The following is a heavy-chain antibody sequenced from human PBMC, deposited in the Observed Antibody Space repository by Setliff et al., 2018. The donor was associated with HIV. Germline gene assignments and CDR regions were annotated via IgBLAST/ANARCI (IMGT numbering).Heavy chain of an antibody. V-gene: IGHV4-59*11. D-gene: IGHD4-17*01. CDR3: ARGGTTVPNCFDY. J-gene: IGHJ4*02. CDR2: VYYSGST. CDR1: GGSISSHY. Sequence: SETLSLTCTVSGGSISSHYWSWIRQPPGMGLEWIGYVYYSGSTKYNPSLKSRVTISVDTSKNQFSVKLTSVTPADTALYYCARGGTTVPNCFDYWGQGTLVTVSS.